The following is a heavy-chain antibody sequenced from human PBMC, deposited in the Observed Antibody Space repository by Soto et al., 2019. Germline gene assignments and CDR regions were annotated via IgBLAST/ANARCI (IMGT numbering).Heavy chain of an antibody. D-gene: IGHD3-10*01. V-gene: IGHV1-69*01. CDR1: GGTFSNDA. Sequence: QEQLVQAGAEVTKPGSSVRISCRASGGTFSNDAVSWVRQAPGQGLQWMGGIIPIFGTPHHAQKFQGRVTITADESTATAYMELRIVTSEDTAVYYCATGLRTGNYGMDVWGQGTAVTVSS. CDR3: ATGLRTGNYGMDV. CDR2: IIPIFGTP. J-gene: IGHJ6*02.